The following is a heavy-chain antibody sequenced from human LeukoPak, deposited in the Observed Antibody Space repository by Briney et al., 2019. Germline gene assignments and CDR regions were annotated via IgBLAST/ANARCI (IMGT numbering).Heavy chain of an antibody. J-gene: IGHJ4*02. V-gene: IGHV4-59*01. CDR2: IYYSGST. CDR3: ARDSDYYGSGSPFDH. D-gene: IGHD3-10*01. Sequence: PSETLSLTCTVSGGSISSYYWSWIRQPPGKGLEWIGYIYYSGSTNYNPSLKSRVTTSLDASKNQFSLKLSSVTAADTAVYYCARDSDYYGSGSPFDHWGQGSLVTVSS. CDR1: GGSISSYY.